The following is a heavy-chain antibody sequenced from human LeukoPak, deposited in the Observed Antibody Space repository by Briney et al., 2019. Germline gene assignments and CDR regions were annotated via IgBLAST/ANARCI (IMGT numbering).Heavy chain of an antibody. D-gene: IGHD3-9*01. J-gene: IGHJ4*02. Sequence: PSETLSLTCTVSGGSISSYYWSWIRQPPGKGPEWIGYIYYSGSTNYNPSLKSRVTISVDTSKNQFSLKLSSVTAADTAVYYCARIPDILTGLDFDYWGQGTLVTVSS. CDR3: ARIPDILTGLDFDY. V-gene: IGHV4-59*01. CDR2: IYYSGST. CDR1: GGSISSYY.